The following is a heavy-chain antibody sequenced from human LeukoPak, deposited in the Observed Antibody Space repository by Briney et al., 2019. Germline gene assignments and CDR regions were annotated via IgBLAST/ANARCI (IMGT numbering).Heavy chain of an antibody. J-gene: IGHJ4*02. Sequence: SVKVSCKASGGTLSSYAISWVRQAPGQGLEWMGGIIPIFGTANYAQKFQGRVTITADESTSTAYMELSRLRSDDTAVYYCARVPPLKELDYFDYWGQGTLVTVSS. V-gene: IGHV1-69*13. CDR1: GGTLSSYA. CDR3: ARVPPLKELDYFDY. CDR2: IIPIFGTA. D-gene: IGHD6-6*01.